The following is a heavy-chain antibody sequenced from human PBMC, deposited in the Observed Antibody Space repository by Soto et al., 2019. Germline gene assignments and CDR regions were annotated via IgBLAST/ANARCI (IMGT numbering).Heavy chain of an antibody. J-gene: IGHJ6*02. CDR1: GDSVSSNSAA. V-gene: IGHV6-1*01. D-gene: IGHD6-13*01. CDR2: TYYRSKWYN. CDR3: ASQQLVHYYYGMDV. Sequence: SQTLSLTCAISGDSVSSNSAAWNWIRQSPSRGLEWLGRTYYRSKWYNDYAVSVKSRITINPDTSKNQFSLKLSSVTAADTAVYYCASQQLVHYYYGMDVWGQGTKVTVSS.